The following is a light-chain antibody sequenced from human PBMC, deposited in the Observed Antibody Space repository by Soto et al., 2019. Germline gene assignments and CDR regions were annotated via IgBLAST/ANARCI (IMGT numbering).Light chain of an antibody. J-gene: IGLJ3*02. V-gene: IGLV1-40*01. Sequence: QSVLTQPPSVSGAPGQRITISCTGSSSNIGGGYDVPWYQQLPGTAPKLLIYGNSNRPSGVPDRFSGSKSGTSASLAITGLQAEDEADYYCHSYDSSLSALFGGGTKLTVL. CDR1: SSNIGGGYD. CDR3: HSYDSSLSAL. CDR2: GNS.